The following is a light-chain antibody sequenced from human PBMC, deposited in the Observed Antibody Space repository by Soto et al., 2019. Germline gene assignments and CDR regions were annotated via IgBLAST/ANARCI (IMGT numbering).Light chain of an antibody. CDR3: QHYNSYPYT. Sequence: DIQMTQSPSTLSASVGDRVTITSRASQSISDWLACYQQKPGKAPNLLIYKASSLESGVPSRFSGSGSGTEFTLTISSLQPDDFATYYCQHYNSYPYTFGQGTKLEIK. J-gene: IGKJ2*01. V-gene: IGKV1-5*03. CDR1: QSISDW. CDR2: KAS.